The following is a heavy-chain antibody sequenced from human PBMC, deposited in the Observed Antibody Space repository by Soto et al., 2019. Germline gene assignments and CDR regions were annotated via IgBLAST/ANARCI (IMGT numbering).Heavy chain of an antibody. Sequence: GASVKVSCKASGGTFSSYAISWVRQAPGQGLEWMGGIIPIFGTANYAQKFQGRVTITADKSTSTAYMELSSLRSEDTAVYYCASLYSYGSGGWFDPWGQGTLVTVSS. V-gene: IGHV1-69*06. CDR3: ASLYSYGSGGWFDP. CDR1: GGTFSSYA. D-gene: IGHD5-18*01. CDR2: IIPIFGTA. J-gene: IGHJ5*02.